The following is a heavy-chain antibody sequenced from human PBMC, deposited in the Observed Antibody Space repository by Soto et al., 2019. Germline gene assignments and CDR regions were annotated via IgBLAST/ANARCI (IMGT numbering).Heavy chain of an antibody. Sequence: GGSLRLSGAASGFTFRSYSVNWVRQAPGKGLEWVSYISSSNRTINYADSVKGRFIISRDNAKNSLYLQMNSLRAEDTAVYFCVRDRYCSGGSCYLDYWGQGALVTVSS. CDR2: ISSSNRTI. V-gene: IGHV3-48*01. CDR1: GFTFRSYS. J-gene: IGHJ4*02. CDR3: VRDRYCSGGSCYLDY. D-gene: IGHD2-15*01.